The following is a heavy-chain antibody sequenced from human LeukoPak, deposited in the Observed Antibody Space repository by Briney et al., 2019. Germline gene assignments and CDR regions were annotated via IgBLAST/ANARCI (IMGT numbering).Heavy chain of an antibody. D-gene: IGHD3-22*01. CDR1: GFTFSSYG. CDR3: VRDHHRRLYDNQARDTFDI. Sequence: GGTLRLSCAASGFTFSSYGMSWVRQAPGKGLEWVSAISGSGGSTYYADSVKGRFTISRDNSKNTLYLQMNSLRAEDTAVYYCVRDHHRRLYDNQARDTFDIWGQGTMVTVSS. J-gene: IGHJ3*02. CDR2: ISGSGGST. V-gene: IGHV3-23*01.